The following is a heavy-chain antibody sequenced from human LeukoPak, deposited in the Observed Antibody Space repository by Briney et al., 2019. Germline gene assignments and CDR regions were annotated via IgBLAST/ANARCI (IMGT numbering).Heavy chain of an antibody. CDR1: GFTFSSCA. D-gene: IGHD1-26*01. CDR2: IKDDGSEK. Sequence: GGSLRLSCAASGFTFSSCAMSWVRQAPGKGLEWVANIKDDGSEKYYVDSMKGRFTISRDNAKNSLYLQMSSLRAEDTAVFYCARRLSGSYYAYFDCWGQGTLVTVSS. V-gene: IGHV3-7*01. J-gene: IGHJ4*02. CDR3: ARRLSGSYYAYFDC.